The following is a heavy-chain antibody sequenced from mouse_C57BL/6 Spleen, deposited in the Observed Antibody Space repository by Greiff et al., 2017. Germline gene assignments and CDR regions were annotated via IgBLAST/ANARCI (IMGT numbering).Heavy chain of an antibody. J-gene: IGHJ1*03. Sequence: EVKLVESGGGLVQPGGSLKLSCAASGFTFSDYYMYWVRQTPEKRLEWVAYISNGGGSTYYPDTVKGRFTISRDNAKNTLYLQMSRLKSEDTAMYYCARHGEYYGSSPYWYFDVWGTGTTVTVSS. CDR2: ISNGGGST. V-gene: IGHV5-12*01. CDR1: GFTFSDYY. D-gene: IGHD1-1*01. CDR3: ARHGEYYGSSPYWYFDV.